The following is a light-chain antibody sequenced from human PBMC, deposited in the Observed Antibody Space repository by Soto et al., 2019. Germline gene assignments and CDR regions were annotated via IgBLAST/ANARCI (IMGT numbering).Light chain of an antibody. Sequence: IVMTQSPATLSVSPGKRATLSCRASQSVNSFLAWYQQRRGQAPRLLIHGASNRATGIPDRFSGSGSGPDFTLTISRLEPEDFAVYYCQQYGGSPRTFGQGTKVDIK. CDR1: QSVNSF. CDR3: QQYGGSPRT. CDR2: GAS. J-gene: IGKJ1*01. V-gene: IGKV3-20*01.